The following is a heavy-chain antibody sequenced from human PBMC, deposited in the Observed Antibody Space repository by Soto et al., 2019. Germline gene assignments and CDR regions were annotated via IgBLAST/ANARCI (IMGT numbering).Heavy chain of an antibody. CDR3: AREGGRYYDSRGYYLFDYFDY. J-gene: IGHJ4*02. V-gene: IGHV1-69*01. CDR1: GGTFSSYA. Sequence: QVQLVQSGAEVKKPGSSVKVSCKASGGTFSSYAISWVRQAPGQGLEWMGGIIPIFGTANYAQKFQGRVTITADESTSTAYMELSSLRSEDTAVYYCAREGGRYYDSRGYYLFDYFDYWGQGTLVTVSS. CDR2: IIPIFGTA. D-gene: IGHD3-22*01.